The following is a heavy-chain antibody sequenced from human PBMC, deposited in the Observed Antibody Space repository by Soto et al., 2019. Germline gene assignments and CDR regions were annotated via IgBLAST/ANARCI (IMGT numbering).Heavy chain of an antibody. CDR2: INGGGVST. V-gene: IGHV3-23*01. J-gene: IGHJ4*02. CDR1: GFTFRNYA. CDR3: TKGRNLEWFLSGGGEEC. Sequence: GGSLRLSCAASGFTFRNYAMSWVRQTPEKGLEWVSAINGGGVSTYYADSVKGRFTISRDQSKNTIYLQMDSLRVEDTALYYCTKGRNLEWFLSGGGEECWGRGTLVTVSS. D-gene: IGHD3-3*01.